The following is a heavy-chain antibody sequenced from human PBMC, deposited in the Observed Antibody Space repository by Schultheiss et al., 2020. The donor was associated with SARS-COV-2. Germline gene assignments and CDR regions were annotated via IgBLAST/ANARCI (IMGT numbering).Heavy chain of an antibody. Sequence: GGSLRLSCAASGFTFSSYAMHWVRQAPGKGLEWVSGISWNSGSIGYADSVKGRFTISRDNSKNTLYLQMNSLRAEDTAVYYCAKDLVFDLVGTFDYWGQGTLVTGSS. D-gene: IGHD2-21*02. CDR1: GFTFSSYA. V-gene: IGHV3-9*01. J-gene: IGHJ4*02. CDR3: AKDLVFDLVGTFDY. CDR2: ISWNSGSI.